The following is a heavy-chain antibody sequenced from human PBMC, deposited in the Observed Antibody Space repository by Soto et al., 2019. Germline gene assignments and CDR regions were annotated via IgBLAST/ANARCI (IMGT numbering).Heavy chain of an antibody. CDR2: INHSGST. Sequence: SETLSLTCAVYGGSFSGYYWSWIRQPPGKGLEWIGEINHSGSTNYNPSLKSRVTISVDTSKNQFSLKLSSVTAADTAVYYCAARRIAAALNTRFFQHWGQGTLVTVSS. CDR3: AARRIAAALNTRFFQH. CDR1: GGSFSGYY. V-gene: IGHV4-34*01. D-gene: IGHD6-13*01. J-gene: IGHJ1*01.